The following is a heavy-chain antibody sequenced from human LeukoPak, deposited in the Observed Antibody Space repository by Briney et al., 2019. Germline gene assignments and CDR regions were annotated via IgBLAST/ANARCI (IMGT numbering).Heavy chain of an antibody. D-gene: IGHD6-19*01. J-gene: IGHJ1*01. Sequence: SETLSLTCTVSGGSVSSGSYYWSWIRQPPGKGLEWIGYIYYSGSAKYNPSLKSRVTISVDTSKNQFSLKLTSVTAADTAVYYCARGGWYPESFQHWGQGALVTVSS. CDR3: ARGGWYPESFQH. V-gene: IGHV4-61*01. CDR2: IYYSGSA. CDR1: GGSVSSGSYY.